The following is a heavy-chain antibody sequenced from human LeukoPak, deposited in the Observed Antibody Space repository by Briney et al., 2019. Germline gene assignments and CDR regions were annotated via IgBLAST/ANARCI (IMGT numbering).Heavy chain of an antibody. CDR3: ARGIVLTVYASFDY. Sequence: KPSETLSLTCAVNGGSFRGYYWTWIRQPPGKGLEWIGEINHSGGTNYNPSLKSRVTISVDTSKNQFSLKLSSVIAADTAVYYCARGIVLTVYASFDYWGLGTLVTVSS. J-gene: IGHJ4*02. D-gene: IGHD2-8*01. CDR1: GGSFRGYY. V-gene: IGHV4-34*01. CDR2: INHSGGT.